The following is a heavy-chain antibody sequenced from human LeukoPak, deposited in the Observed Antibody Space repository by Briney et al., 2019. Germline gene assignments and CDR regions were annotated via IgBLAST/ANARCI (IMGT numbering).Heavy chain of an antibody. CDR1: GGSISSSSYY. J-gene: IGHJ6*03. V-gene: IGHV4-39*07. CDR3: ARVRHNYYYYYMDV. Sequence: MSSETLSLTCTVSGGSISSSSYYWGWIRQPPGKGLEWIGSIYYSGSTYYNPSLKSRVTISVDTSKNQFSLKLSSVTAADTAVYYCARVRHNYYYYYMDVWGKGTTVTVSS. CDR2: IYYSGST.